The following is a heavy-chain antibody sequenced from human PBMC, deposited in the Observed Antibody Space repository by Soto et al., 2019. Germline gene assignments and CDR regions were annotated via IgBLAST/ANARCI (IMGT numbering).Heavy chain of an antibody. CDR2: ISYDGSNK. Sequence: GGSLRLSCAASGFTFSSYGMHWVRQAPGKGLEWVAVISYDGSNKYYADSVKGRFTISRDNSKNTLYLQMNSLRAEDTAVYYCAKVRNYGDAGHNKGYYYYGMDVWGQGTTVTVSS. J-gene: IGHJ6*02. CDR1: GFTFSSYG. D-gene: IGHD4-17*01. V-gene: IGHV3-30*18. CDR3: AKVRNYGDAGHNKGYYYYGMDV.